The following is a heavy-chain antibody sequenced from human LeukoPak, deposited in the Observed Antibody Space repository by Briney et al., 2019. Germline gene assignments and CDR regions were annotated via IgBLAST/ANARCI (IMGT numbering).Heavy chain of an antibody. D-gene: IGHD4-23*01. CDR1: GYTFTSYY. Sequence: ASVKVSCKASGYTFTSYYMHWVRQAPGQGLEWMGIINPSGGSTSYAQKFQGRVTMTRDMSTSTVYMELSSLRSEDTAVYYCARDLMATVVTPGVRRRPADDYWGQGTLVTVSS. J-gene: IGHJ4*02. CDR2: INPSGGST. CDR3: ARDLMATVVTPGVRRRPADDY. V-gene: IGHV1-46*01.